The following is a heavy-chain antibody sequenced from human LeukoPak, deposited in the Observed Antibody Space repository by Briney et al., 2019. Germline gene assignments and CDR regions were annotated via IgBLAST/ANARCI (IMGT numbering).Heavy chain of an antibody. J-gene: IGHJ4*02. CDR1: EFTFSTYT. CDR2: IKQDGSEK. CDR3: AREVGAIRY. D-gene: IGHD1-26*01. Sequence: GGSLRLSCAASEFTFSTYTMSWVRQAPGKGLEWVANIKQDGSEKYYVDSVKGRFTISRDSAKNSLYLQMNSLRAEDTAVYYCAREVGAIRYWGQGTLVTVSS. V-gene: IGHV3-7*01.